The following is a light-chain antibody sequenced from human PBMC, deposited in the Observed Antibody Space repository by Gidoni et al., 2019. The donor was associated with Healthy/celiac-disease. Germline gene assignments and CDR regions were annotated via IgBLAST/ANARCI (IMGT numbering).Light chain of an antibody. CDR1: SSNIGNNY. CDR3: GTWDSSLSAYV. V-gene: IGLV1-51*01. CDR2: DNN. J-gene: IGLJ1*01. Sequence: QSVLTQPPSVSAPPGMKVTISCSGSSSNIGNNYVTWYQQLPGTAPKLLIYDNNKRPSGIPDRFSGSKSGTSATLGITGLQTGDEADYYCGTWDSSLSAYVFGTGTKVTVL.